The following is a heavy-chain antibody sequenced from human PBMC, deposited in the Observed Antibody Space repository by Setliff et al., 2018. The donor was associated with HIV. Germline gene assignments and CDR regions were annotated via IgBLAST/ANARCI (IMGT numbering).Heavy chain of an antibody. D-gene: IGHD3-22*01. CDR3: AKGDYYDTTYDAFNI. Sequence: GGSLRLSCAASGFTFSRYAMTWVRQAPGKGPEWVSAISGSGIGSYYPDSVKGRFTISRDNYKNTLYLQMNSLRAEDTAVYYCAKGDYYDTTYDAFNIWGQGTMVTVSS. J-gene: IGHJ3*02. V-gene: IGHV3-23*01. CDR1: GFTFSRYA. CDR2: ISGSGIGS.